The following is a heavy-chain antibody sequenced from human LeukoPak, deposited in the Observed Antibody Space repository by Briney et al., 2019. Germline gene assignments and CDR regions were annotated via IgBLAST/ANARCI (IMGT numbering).Heavy chain of an antibody. CDR3: ARPGSSLDFDY. D-gene: IGHD6-6*01. J-gene: IGHJ4*02. CDR1: GGSISSSSYY. CDR2: IYFSGST. Sequence: PSETLSLTCTVSGGSISSSSYYWGWIRQPPGKGLEWIGSIYFSGSTYYNPSLKSRVTISVDTSKNQFSLKLSSVTAADTAVYYCARPGSSLDFDYWGQGTLVTVSS. V-gene: IGHV4-39*01.